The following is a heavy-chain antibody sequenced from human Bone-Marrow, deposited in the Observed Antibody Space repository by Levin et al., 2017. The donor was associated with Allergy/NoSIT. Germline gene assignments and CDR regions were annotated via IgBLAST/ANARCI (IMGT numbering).Heavy chain of an antibody. CDR2: ISAYNGNT. CDR3: ARDRAYYDFWSGYADDAFDI. D-gene: IGHD3-3*01. J-gene: IGHJ3*02. Sequence: VKVSCKASGYTFTSYGISWVRQAPGQGLEWMGWISAYNGNTNYAQKLQGRVTMTTDTSTSTAYMELRSLRSDDTAVYYCARDRAYYDFWSGYADDAFDIWGQGTMVTVSS. CDR1: GYTFTSYG. V-gene: IGHV1-18*01.